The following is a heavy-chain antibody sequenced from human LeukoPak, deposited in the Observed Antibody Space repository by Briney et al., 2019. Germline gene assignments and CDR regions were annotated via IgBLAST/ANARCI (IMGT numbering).Heavy chain of an antibody. CDR1: GGSISSSSYY. V-gene: IGHV4-39*07. CDR2: IYYSGST. CDR3: ARNQGKDAFDI. J-gene: IGHJ3*02. Sequence: SETLSLTCTVSGGSISSSSYYWGWIRQPPGKGLEWIGSIYYSGSTYYNPSLKSRVTMSVDTSKNQFSLKLSSVIALDTAVYYCARNQGKDAFDIWGQGTLVTVSS. D-gene: IGHD4-23*01.